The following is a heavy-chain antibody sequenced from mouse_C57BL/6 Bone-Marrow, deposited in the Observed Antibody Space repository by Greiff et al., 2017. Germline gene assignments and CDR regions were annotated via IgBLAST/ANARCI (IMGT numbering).Heavy chain of an antibody. J-gene: IGHJ3*01. CDR3: ARSWDYDGGFAY. CDR1: GYNIKNTY. CDR2: IDPANGNT. D-gene: IGHD2-3*01. Sequence: VQLQQPVAELVRPGASVKLSCTASGYNIKNTYMHWVKQRPEQGLEWIGRIDPANGNTKYAPKFQGKATLTVDTSSNTAYLQLSSLTSEDTAMYYAARSWDYDGGFAYWGQGTLVTVSA. V-gene: IGHV14-3*01.